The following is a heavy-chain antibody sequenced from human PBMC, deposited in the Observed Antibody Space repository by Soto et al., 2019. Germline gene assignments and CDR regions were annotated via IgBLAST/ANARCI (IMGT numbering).Heavy chain of an antibody. V-gene: IGHV4-39*01. J-gene: IGHJ6*02. D-gene: IGHD6-6*01. Sequence: SETLSLTCTVSGGSISSSSYYWGWIRQPPGKELEWIGSIYYSGSTYYNPSLKSRVTKSVDTSKNQFSLKLSSVTAADTAVYYCARHNKASSTDYYYGMDVWGQGTTVTVSS. CDR2: IYYSGST. CDR3: ARHNKASSTDYYYGMDV. CDR1: GGSISSSSYY.